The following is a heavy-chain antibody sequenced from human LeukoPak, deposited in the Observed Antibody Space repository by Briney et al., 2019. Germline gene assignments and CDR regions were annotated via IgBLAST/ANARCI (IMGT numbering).Heavy chain of an antibody. CDR3: ARDHLLYDSSGYYYLDY. J-gene: IGHJ4*02. CDR2: IIPIFGTA. CDR1: GGTFSSYA. V-gene: IGHV1-69*13. Sequence: GASVKVSCKASGGTFSSYAISWVRQAPGQGLEWMGGIIPIFGTANYAQKFQGRVTITADESTSTAYMELSSLRSEDTAVYYCARDHLLYDSSGYYYLDYWGQGTLVTVSS. D-gene: IGHD3-22*01.